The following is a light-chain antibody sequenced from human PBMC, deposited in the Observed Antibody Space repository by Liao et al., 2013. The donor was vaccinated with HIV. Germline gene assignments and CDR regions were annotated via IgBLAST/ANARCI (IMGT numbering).Light chain of an antibody. J-gene: IGLJ2*01. V-gene: IGLV3-1*01. CDR1: KLGDKY. CDR3: QAWDINTHVV. Sequence: SYELTQAPSVSVSPGQTARITCSGDKLGDKYVSWYQQKPGRSPMLVVYQDTKRPPGIPERFSGSNSGNTATLTISGTQAMDEADYYCQAWDINTHVVFGGGTKLDRP. CDR2: QDT.